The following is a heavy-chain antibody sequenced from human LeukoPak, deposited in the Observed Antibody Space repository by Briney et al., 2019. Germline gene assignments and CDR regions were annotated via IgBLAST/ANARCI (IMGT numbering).Heavy chain of an antibody. CDR1: GFTFRNYG. D-gene: IGHD3-10*01. J-gene: IGHJ6*02. V-gene: IGHV3-33*01. CDR3: ARGYYYGSGSPGPYGMDV. CDR2: IWYDGSQK. Sequence: PGMSLRLSCAASGFTFRNYGMHWARQAPGKGLEWVAVIWYDGSQKYSADSVKGRFAISRDNSKNTLYLQMNSLRVEDTAVYHCARGYYYGSGSPGPYGMDVWGQGTTVTVSS.